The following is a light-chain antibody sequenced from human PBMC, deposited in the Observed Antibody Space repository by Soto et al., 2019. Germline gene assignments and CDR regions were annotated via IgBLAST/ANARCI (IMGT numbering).Light chain of an antibody. CDR1: QRVSSGY. V-gene: IGKV3-20*01. Sequence: IVMTQSPATLSLSPGGRATLSCRASQRVSSGYLAWYQQKPGQAPRLFMYDASSRATGIPDRFSGSVSGTDGTLTISRLETEDVAVYDGQQLGSSPKTFGQGTKVDIK. CDR2: DAS. J-gene: IGKJ1*01. CDR3: QQLGSSPKT.